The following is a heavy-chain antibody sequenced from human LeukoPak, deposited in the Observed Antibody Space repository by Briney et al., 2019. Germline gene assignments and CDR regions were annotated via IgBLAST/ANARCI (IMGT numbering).Heavy chain of an antibody. D-gene: IGHD2-2*01. CDR1: GFTFSAYA. V-gene: IGHV3-23*01. J-gene: IGHJ4*02. CDR2: ISGSGDTT. CDR3: AKGGTTSCYASLDF. Sequence: GGSLRLSCEASGFTFSAYAMTWVRQAPGKGLEWVSAISGSGDTTYYADSVKGRFTISRDDSENTLYLQVNSLRAEDTAIYYCAKGGTTSCYASLDFWGQGTLVTVSS.